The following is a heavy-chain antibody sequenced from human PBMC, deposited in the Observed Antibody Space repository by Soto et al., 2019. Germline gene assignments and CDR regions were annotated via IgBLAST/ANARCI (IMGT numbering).Heavy chain of an antibody. CDR3: ARDSGYGDPFDY. CDR1: GFTFSSYA. J-gene: IGHJ4*02. D-gene: IGHD4-17*01. V-gene: IGHV3-64*01. CDR2: ISSNGGST. Sequence: GGSLRLSCAASGFTFSSYAMHWVRQAPGKGLEYVSAISSNGGSTYYANSVKGRFTISRDNSKNTLYLQMGSLRAEDMAVYYCARDSGYGDPFDYWGQGTLVTVSS.